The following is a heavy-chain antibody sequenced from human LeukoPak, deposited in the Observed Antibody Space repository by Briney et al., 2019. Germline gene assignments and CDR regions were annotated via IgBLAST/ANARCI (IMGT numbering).Heavy chain of an antibody. V-gene: IGHV4-38-2*02. D-gene: IGHD2-15*01. CDR1: GYSISSGYY. CDR3: ARGGYCSGGSCYVFTR. Sequence: SETLSLTCTVSGYSISSGYYWGWIRQPPGKGLEWIGSIYHSGRTFYNPSLKSRVTISVDTSKNQFSLKLTSVTAADTAVYYCARGGYCSGGSCYVFTRWGQGTLVTVSS. J-gene: IGHJ4*02. CDR2: IYHSGRT.